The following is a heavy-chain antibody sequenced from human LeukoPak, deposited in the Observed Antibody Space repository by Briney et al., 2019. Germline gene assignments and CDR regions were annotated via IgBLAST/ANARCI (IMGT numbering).Heavy chain of an antibody. Sequence: SETLSLTCAVYGGSFSGYYWSWIRQPPGKGLEWIGEINHSGSTNYNSSLKSRVTISVDTSKNQFSLKLSSVTAADTAVYYCARGVYDYVWGSYRKPHFDYWGQGTLVTVSS. CDR3: ARGVYDYVWGSYRKPHFDY. D-gene: IGHD3-16*02. V-gene: IGHV4-34*01. CDR1: GGSFSGYY. CDR2: INHSGST. J-gene: IGHJ4*02.